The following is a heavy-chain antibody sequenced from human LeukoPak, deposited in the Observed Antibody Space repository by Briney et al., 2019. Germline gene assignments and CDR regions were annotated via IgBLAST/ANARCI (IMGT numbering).Heavy chain of an antibody. CDR1: GYTFTGYY. Sequence: ASVKVSCKASGYTFTGYYMHWVRQAPGQGLEWMGWIHPNSGGTNYAQKFQGRVTMTRDTSISTAYMELSRLRSDDTAVYYCARGEYSSPGIDYWGQGTLVTVSS. CDR2: IHPNSGGT. J-gene: IGHJ4*02. D-gene: IGHD6-6*01. CDR3: ARGEYSSPGIDY. V-gene: IGHV1-2*02.